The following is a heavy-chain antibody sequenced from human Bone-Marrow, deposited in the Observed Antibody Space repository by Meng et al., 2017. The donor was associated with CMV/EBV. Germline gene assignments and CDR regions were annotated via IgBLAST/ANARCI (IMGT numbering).Heavy chain of an antibody. Sequence: GESLKISCAASGFTFSSYWMSWVRQAPGKGLEWVANIKQDGSEKYYVDSVKGRFTISRDNAKNSLYLQMNSLRAEDTAVYYCARDSGHGGAMFVWGQGTAVTVSS. CDR1: GFTFSSYW. V-gene: IGHV3-7*01. D-gene: IGHD3-16*01. CDR2: IKQDGSEK. CDR3: ARDSGHGGAMFV. J-gene: IGHJ6*02.